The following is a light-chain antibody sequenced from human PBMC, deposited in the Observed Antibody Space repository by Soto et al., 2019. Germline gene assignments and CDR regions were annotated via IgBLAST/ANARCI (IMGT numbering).Light chain of an antibody. V-gene: IGKV3-15*01. CDR2: GAS. Sequence: EIVMTQSPATLSVSPGERATLSCRASQSVSSNLAWYQQKPGQAPRLLIYGASTRATGIPARFSGSGSGTEFTISISSLQSEYFAVDYCQQYNNWPSLFTFGPGTKVDIK. CDR3: QQYNNWPSLFT. CDR1: QSVSSN. J-gene: IGKJ3*01.